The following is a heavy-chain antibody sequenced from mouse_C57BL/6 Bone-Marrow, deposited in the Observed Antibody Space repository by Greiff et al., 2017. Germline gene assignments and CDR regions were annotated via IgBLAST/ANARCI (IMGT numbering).Heavy chain of an antibody. J-gene: IGHJ3*01. CDR3: ARPHPQIYYYGSSSWFAY. D-gene: IGHD1-1*01. CDR2: ISDGGSYT. CDR1: GFTFSSYA. V-gene: IGHV5-4*01. Sequence: EVQLVESGGGLVKPGGSLKLSCAASGFTFSSYAMSWVRQTPEKRLEWVATISDGGSYTYYPDNVKGRFTISRDNAKNNLYLQMSHLKSEDTAMYYCARPHPQIYYYGSSSWFAYWGQGTLVTVSA.